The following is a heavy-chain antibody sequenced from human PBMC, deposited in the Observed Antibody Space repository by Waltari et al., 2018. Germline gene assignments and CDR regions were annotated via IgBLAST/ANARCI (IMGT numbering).Heavy chain of an antibody. J-gene: IGHJ4*02. D-gene: IGHD2-15*01. CDR2: INPNSGGT. CDR3: ARAGTYCSGGSCYLDY. Sequence: QVQLVQSGAEVKKPGASVKVSCKASGYTFTGYYMHWVRQAPGQGLEWMGWINPNSGGTNYAQKFQGRVTMTRDTSISTAYMELSRRRSDDTAVYYCARAGTYCSGGSCYLDYWGQGTLVTVSS. V-gene: IGHV1-2*02. CDR1: GYTFTGYY.